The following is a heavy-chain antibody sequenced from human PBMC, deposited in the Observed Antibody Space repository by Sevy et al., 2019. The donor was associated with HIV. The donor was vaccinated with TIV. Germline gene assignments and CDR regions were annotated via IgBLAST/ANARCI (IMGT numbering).Heavy chain of an antibody. Sequence: GGSLRLSCAASGFTFSTYWMSWVRQAPGKGLEWVANINQDGSDKNYMDSVKGRFTISRDNAKNSLYLQMSSLRAEDTAVYYCATLSSPMPNSGWYDFFDHWGQGTLVTVSS. D-gene: IGHD6-19*01. CDR2: INQDGSDK. CDR3: ATLSSPMPNSGWYDFFDH. V-gene: IGHV3-7*01. J-gene: IGHJ4*02. CDR1: GFTFSTYW.